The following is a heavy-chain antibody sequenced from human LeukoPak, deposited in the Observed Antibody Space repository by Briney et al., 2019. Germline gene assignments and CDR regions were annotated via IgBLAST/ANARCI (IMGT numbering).Heavy chain of an antibody. CDR2: TYYRSKWYS. D-gene: IGHD3-22*01. Sequence: SQTLSLTCAISGDSVSSNSAAWNWIRQSPSRGLEWLGRTYYRSKWYSDYAPSVKSRISINPDTSKNQFYLQLTSVTPEDTAVYYCARDSSGYFEVDYWGQGTLVTVSS. CDR1: GDSVSSNSAA. V-gene: IGHV6-1*01. CDR3: ARDSSGYFEVDY. J-gene: IGHJ4*02.